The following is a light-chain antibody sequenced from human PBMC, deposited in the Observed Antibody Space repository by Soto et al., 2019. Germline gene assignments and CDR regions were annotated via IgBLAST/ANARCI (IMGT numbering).Light chain of an antibody. J-gene: IGKJ5*01. Sequence: MPESPSALSACVGNRVRFTCPPFQSFSSWLAWCQQKPGKAPKLLIYDASNLESGVPSRFSGCGSGRDFTLTICSLELEDVPVYRCRQRSHWSPRLTFGQGTRLETK. CDR3: RQRSHWSPRLT. CDR2: DAS. CDR1: QSFSSW. V-gene: IGKV1-5*01.